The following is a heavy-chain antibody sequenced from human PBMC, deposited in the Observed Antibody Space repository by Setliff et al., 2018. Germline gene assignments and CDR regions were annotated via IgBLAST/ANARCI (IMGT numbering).Heavy chain of an antibody. V-gene: IGHV4-61*02. CDR1: GGSISRGSYD. Sequence: SETLSLTCTVSGGSISRGSYDWSWIRQPAGKGLEWIGRIYTSGSTNYNPSLKSRVTISVDTSKNQFSLKLSSVTAADTAVYYRARGGYSYGLGGFPLDYWGQGTLVTVSS. CDR3: ARGGYSYGLGGFPLDY. CDR2: IYTSGST. J-gene: IGHJ4*02. D-gene: IGHD5-18*01.